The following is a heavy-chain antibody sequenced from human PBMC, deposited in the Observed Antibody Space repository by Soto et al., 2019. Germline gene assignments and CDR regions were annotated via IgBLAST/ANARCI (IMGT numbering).Heavy chain of an antibody. J-gene: IGHJ4*02. CDR3: ARDSPPPRE. CDR2: ISAYNGNT. CDR1: GYTFTSYH. V-gene: IGHV1-18*01. Sequence: QVQLVQSGAEVKKPGASVKVSCKASGYTFTSYHITWVRQAPGQVLAWMGWISAYNGNTNYAQKLQCRVTMTTDTPTSTAYMELRSLRSDDTAVYSCARDSPPPREWGQGTLVTVSS.